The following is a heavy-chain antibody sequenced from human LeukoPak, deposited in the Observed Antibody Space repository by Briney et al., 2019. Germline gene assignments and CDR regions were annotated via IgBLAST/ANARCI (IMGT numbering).Heavy chain of an antibody. D-gene: IGHD5-18*01. Sequence: SVKVSCKASGGTFSSYAISWVRQAPGQGLEWMGRIIPIFGTANYAQKFQGRVTITTDESTSTAYMELSSLRPEDTAVYYCARDSCGYSYGPIDDYWGQGTLVTVSS. CDR2: IIPIFGTA. CDR1: GGTFSSYA. V-gene: IGHV1-69*05. J-gene: IGHJ4*02. CDR3: ARDSCGYSYGPIDDY.